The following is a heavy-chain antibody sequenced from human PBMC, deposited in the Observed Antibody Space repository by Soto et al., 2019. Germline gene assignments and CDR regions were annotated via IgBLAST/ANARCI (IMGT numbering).Heavy chain of an antibody. CDR2: MTPNSGNT. CDR3: ARSGSGWYLY. V-gene: IGHV1-8*01. Sequence: QVQLVQSGAEVKKPGASVKVSCKASGYTFTSYDINWVRQATGQGLEWMGWMTPNSGNTGYAQKFQGRVTMTRNTSTSTGYIERRRLRSEDTGVHYCARSGSGWYLYWSQGTLVTVSS. D-gene: IGHD6-19*01. CDR1: GYTFTSYD. J-gene: IGHJ4*02.